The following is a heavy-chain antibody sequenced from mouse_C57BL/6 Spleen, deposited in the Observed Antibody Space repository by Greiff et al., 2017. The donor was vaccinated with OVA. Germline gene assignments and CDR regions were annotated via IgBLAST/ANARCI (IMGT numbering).Heavy chain of an antibody. CDR1: GYTFTDYE. CDR3: TREGQLRLRD. CDR2: IDPETGGT. D-gene: IGHD3-2*02. Sequence: QVQLQQSGAELVRPGASVTLSCRASGYTFTDYEMHWVKQTPVHGLEWIGAIDPETGGTAYNQKFKGKAILTADKSSSTAYMELRSLTSEDSAVYYCTREGQLRLRDWGQGTTLTVSS. V-gene: IGHV1-15*01. J-gene: IGHJ2*01.